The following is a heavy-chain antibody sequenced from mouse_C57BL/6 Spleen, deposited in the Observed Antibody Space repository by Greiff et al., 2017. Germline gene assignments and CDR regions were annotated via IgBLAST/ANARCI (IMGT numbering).Heavy chain of an antibody. Sequence: VQLQQPGAELVRPGTSVKLSCKASGYTFTSYWMHWVKQRPGQGLEWIGVIDPSDSYTNYNQKFKGKATLTVDTSSSTAYMQLSSLTSEDSAVYYCVRRYFDYWGQGTTLTVSS. J-gene: IGHJ2*01. CDR3: VRRYFDY. CDR1: GYTFTSYW. V-gene: IGHV1-59*01. CDR2: IDPSDSYT.